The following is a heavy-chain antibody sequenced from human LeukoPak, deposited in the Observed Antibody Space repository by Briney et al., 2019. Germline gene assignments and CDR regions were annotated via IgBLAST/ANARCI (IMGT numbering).Heavy chain of an antibody. V-gene: IGHV5-51*01. CDR3: ARGLYSSSSGQIPAFDY. Sequence: PGESLKISCKGSGYSFTSYWIGWVRQMPGKGLEWMGIIYPGDSDTRYSPSFQGQVTISADKSISTAYLQWSSLKASDTAMYYCARGLYSSSSGQIPAFDYWGQGTLVTVSS. CDR2: IYPGDSDT. CDR1: GYSFTSYW. D-gene: IGHD6-6*01. J-gene: IGHJ4*02.